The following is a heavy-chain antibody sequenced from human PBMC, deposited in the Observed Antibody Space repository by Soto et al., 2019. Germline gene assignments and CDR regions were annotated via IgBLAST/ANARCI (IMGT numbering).Heavy chain of an antibody. Sequence: GGSLRLSCAASGFTFSSYGMHWVRQAPGKGLEWVAVISYDGSNKYYADSVKGRFTISRDNSKNTLYLQMNSLRAEDTAVYYCAKAGALVVPAAMLFYYYYMDVWGKGTTVTVSS. V-gene: IGHV3-30*18. CDR1: GFTFSSYG. CDR3: AKAGALVVPAAMLFYYYYMDV. J-gene: IGHJ6*03. D-gene: IGHD2-2*01. CDR2: ISYDGSNK.